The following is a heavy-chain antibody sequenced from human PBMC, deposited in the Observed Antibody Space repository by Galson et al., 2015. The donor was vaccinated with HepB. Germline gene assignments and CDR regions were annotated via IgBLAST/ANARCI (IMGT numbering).Heavy chain of an antibody. CDR2: IRSKTHGGAT. Sequence: SLRLSCAASGISFSNAWMTWVRQAPGKGLEWVGRIRSKTHGGATHYAAPVEGRFTISRDDSKNTLYLQMNNLKTEDSAVYFCTTQDSFNIWGQGTMVTVSS. CDR1: GISFSNAW. J-gene: IGHJ3*02. V-gene: IGHV3-15*01. CDR3: TTQDSFNI.